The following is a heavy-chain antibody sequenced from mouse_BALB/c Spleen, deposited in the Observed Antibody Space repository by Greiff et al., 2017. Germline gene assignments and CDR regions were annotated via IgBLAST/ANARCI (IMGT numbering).Heavy chain of an antibody. Sequence: EVQVVESGGGLVKPGGSLKLSCAASGFTFSSYAMSWVRQTPEKRLEWVASISSGGSTYYPDSVKGRFTISRDNARNILYLQMSSLRSEDTAMYYCARYYGSSYDYFDYWGQGTTLTVSS. V-gene: IGHV5-6-5*01. J-gene: IGHJ2*01. CDR3: ARYYGSSYDYFDY. CDR2: ISSGGST. D-gene: IGHD1-1*01. CDR1: GFTFSSYA.